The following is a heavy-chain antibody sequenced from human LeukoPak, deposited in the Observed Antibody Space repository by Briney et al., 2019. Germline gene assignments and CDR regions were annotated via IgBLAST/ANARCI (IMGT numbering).Heavy chain of an antibody. CDR2: IWYDGSNK. CDR3: ATDYGGNSGPDY. CDR1: GFTFSSYG. Sequence: GGSLRLSCAASGFTFSSYGMHWVRHAPGKGLEWVAVIWYDGSNKYYADSVKGRFTISRDNSKNTLYLQMNSLRAEDTAVYYCATDYGGNSGPDYWGQGTLVTVSS. D-gene: IGHD4-23*01. V-gene: IGHV3-33*01. J-gene: IGHJ4*02.